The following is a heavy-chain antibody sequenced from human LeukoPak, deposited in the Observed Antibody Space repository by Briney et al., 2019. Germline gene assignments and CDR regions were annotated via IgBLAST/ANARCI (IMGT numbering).Heavy chain of an antibody. V-gene: IGHV1-46*01. Sequence: ASVKVSCKASGYTFTSYYMHWVRQAPGQGLEWMGIINPSGGSTSYAQKFQGRVTMTRDTSTSTVYMELSSLRSEDTAVYYCARRVPGYDSSGYHYWFDPWGQGTLVTVSS. CDR3: ARRVPGYDSSGYHYWFDP. CDR2: INPSGGST. D-gene: IGHD3-22*01. J-gene: IGHJ5*02. CDR1: GYTFTSYY.